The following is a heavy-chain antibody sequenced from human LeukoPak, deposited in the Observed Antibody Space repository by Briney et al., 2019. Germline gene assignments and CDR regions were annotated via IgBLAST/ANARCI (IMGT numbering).Heavy chain of an antibody. CDR1: GGSISSYY. V-gene: IGHV4-59*01. D-gene: IGHD1-26*01. CDR3: ARESPQGVGWFDP. J-gene: IGHJ5*02. Sequence: SETQSLTCTVSGGSISSYYWSWIRQPPGKGLEWIAYIYYSGSTNYNPSLKSRVTISVDTSKNQFSLKLTSVTAADTAVYYCARESPQGVGWFDPWGQGTLVTVSS. CDR2: IYYSGST.